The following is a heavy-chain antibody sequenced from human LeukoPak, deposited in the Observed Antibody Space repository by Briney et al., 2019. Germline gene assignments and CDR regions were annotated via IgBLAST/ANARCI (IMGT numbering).Heavy chain of an antibody. CDR2: IGTLADT. V-gene: IGHV3-13*04. CDR1: GFIFSNYD. Sequence: PGGSLRLSCAASGFIFSNYDMHWVRQVAGKGLEWVSAIGTLADTHYLDSVKGRFIISRDNAKNTLYLQMNSLRAEDTALYYCSKDISGGGSRKYYDGMDVWGQGTTVTVSS. J-gene: IGHJ6*02. CDR3: SKDISGGGSRKYYDGMDV. D-gene: IGHD2-15*01.